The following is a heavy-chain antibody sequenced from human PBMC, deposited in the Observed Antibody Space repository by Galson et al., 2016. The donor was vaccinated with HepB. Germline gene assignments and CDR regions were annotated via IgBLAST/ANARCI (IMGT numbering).Heavy chain of an antibody. Sequence: SETLSLTCAVSGGSTSSANWWSWVRQPSGKGPEWIAEIHHIGTTNYNSSLKCRVTITLDKSKRQLSLTLISVTAAATAVYYCATSGGPPWGSFDYWGHGTLVTVSS. V-gene: IGHV4-4*02. CDR3: ATSGGPPWGSFDY. D-gene: IGHD7-27*01. CDR1: GGSTSSANW. CDR2: IHHIGTT. J-gene: IGHJ4*01.